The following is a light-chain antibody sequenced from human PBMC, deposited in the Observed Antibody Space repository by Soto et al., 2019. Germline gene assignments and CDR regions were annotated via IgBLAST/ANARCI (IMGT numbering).Light chain of an antibody. CDR2: DND. Sequence: QSVLTQPPSVSAAPGQKVTISCSGSSSNIGNNFVSWYQQLPGTAPKLLISDNDQRPSGIPDRFSGSKSGTSATLGITGLQPGDEADYYCGTWDNSLSAPMWVFGGGTKLTVL. J-gene: IGLJ3*02. V-gene: IGLV1-51*01. CDR3: GTWDNSLSAPMWV. CDR1: SSNIGNNF.